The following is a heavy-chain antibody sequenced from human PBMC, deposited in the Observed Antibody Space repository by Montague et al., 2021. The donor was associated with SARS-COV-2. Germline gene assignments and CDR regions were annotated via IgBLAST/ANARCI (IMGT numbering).Heavy chain of an antibody. CDR1: GTSIRSGGYY. V-gene: IGHV4-31*03. D-gene: IGHD2/OR15-2a*01. Sequence: TLSLTCTVSGTSIRSGGYYWTWIRQHPGKGLEWIGYIFHTGRAYYNPSLATRVNISVDTSSNLFSLRLSSVTAADTAMYFCARVRLFYYLDYWGQGTLVTVSS. CDR2: IFHTGRA. CDR3: ARVRLFYYLDY. J-gene: IGHJ4*02.